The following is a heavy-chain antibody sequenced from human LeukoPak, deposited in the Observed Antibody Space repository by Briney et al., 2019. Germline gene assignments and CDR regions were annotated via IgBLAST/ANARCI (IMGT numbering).Heavy chain of an antibody. J-gene: IGHJ5*02. D-gene: IGHD6-13*01. Sequence: GGSLRLSCAASGFTFISYSMNWVRQAPGKGLEWVSSISSSGSYTYYADSMKGRFTISRDNAKNSLYLQMNSLRAEDTAVYYCAGSIAAGAGGFDPWGQGTRVTVSS. CDR3: AGSIAAGAGGFDP. CDR2: ISSSGSYT. CDR1: GFTFISYS. V-gene: IGHV3-21*01.